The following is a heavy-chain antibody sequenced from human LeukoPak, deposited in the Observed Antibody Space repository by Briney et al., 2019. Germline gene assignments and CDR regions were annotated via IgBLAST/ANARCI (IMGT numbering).Heavy chain of an antibody. V-gene: IGHV1-69*06. CDR3: AVRIDYGDYFPDY. Sequence: SVTVSCKASGYTFTGYYMLWVRQAPGQGLEWMGGIIPIFGTANYAQKFQARVTITADKSTSTAYMELSSLRSEDTAVYYCAVRIDYGDYFPDYWGQGTLVTVSS. CDR2: IIPIFGTA. D-gene: IGHD4-17*01. CDR1: GYTFTGYY. J-gene: IGHJ4*02.